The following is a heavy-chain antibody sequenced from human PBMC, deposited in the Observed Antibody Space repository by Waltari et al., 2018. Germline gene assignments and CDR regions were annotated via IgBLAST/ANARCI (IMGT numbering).Heavy chain of an antibody. V-gene: IGHV1-46*01. CDR2: INPRGGNT. D-gene: IGHD3-3*01. J-gene: IGHJ6*02. CDR3: ARLWSGPNFGMDV. Sequence: QVQLVQSGAEVKKPGSSVKVSCKASGGTFSSYAISWVRQAPGQGLEWMGIINPRGGNTTYAQKFQGRVTMTRETSTSTVYMEVSSLRSEDTAVYYCARLWSGPNFGMDVWGQGTTVTVSS. CDR1: GGTFSSYA.